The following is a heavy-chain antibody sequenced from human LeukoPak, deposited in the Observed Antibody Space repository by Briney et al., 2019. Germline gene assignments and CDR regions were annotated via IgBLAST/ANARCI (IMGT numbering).Heavy chain of an antibody. D-gene: IGHD3-22*01. CDR3: AGLDYYDSSGYYSAEYFQH. V-gene: IGHV1-69*04. CDR2: IIPILGIA. Sequence: SVRVSCKASGGTFSSYAISWVRQAPGQGLEWMGRIIPILGIANYAQKFQGRVTITADKSTSTAYMELSSLRSEDTAVYYCAGLDYYDSSGYYSAEYFQHWGQGTLVTVSS. CDR1: GGTFSSYA. J-gene: IGHJ1*01.